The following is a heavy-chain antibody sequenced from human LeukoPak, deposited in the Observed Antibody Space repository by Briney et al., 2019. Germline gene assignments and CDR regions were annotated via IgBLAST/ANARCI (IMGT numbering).Heavy chain of an antibody. CDR2: IRYDGSNK. CDR3: ATRPKTHLKYYFDY. V-gene: IGHV3-30*02. D-gene: IGHD1-1*01. J-gene: IGHJ4*02. CDR1: GFTFSSYG. Sequence: GGSLRLSCAASGFTFSSYGMHWVRQAPGKGLEWVAFIRYDGSNKYYADSAKGRFTISRDNSKNTLYLQMNSLRAGDTAVYYCATRPKTHLKYYFDYWGQGTLVTVSS.